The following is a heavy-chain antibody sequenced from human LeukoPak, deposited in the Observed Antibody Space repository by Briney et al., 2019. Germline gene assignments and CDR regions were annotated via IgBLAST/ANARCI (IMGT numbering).Heavy chain of an antibody. CDR2: IYYTGST. V-gene: IGHV4-39*07. J-gene: IGHJ4*02. CDR1: GDSISNPDSY. Sequence: PSETLSLTCTVSGDSISNPDSYWGWSRQSPGTGLEWIGNIYYTGSTYHHPSLNGRVTISIDTSRNQFSLKMTPVTAADTAVYYCARVTADWRIVWGQGTLVTVSS. CDR3: ARVTADWRIV. D-gene: IGHD3-9*01.